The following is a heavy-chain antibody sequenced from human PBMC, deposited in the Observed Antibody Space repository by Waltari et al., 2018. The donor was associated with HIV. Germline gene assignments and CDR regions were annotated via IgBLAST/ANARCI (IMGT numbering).Heavy chain of an antibody. CDR2: ISSSSTI. D-gene: IGHD2-21*02. CDR3: AGRSHCDFPSYYYYVMDV. CDR1: GFTFSRYT. Sequence: EVQLVESGGGLVQPGGALRLSCAASGFTFSRYTMNWDRQAPGKGLEWVSYISSSSTIYYADSVKGRFTISRDNAKNSLYLQMNTLRAEDTAVYYCAGRSHCDFPSYYYYVMDVWGQGTTVTVSS. J-gene: IGHJ6*02. V-gene: IGHV3-48*04.